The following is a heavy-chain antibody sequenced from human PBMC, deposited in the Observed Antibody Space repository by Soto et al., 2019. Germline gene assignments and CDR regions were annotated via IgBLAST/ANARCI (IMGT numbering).Heavy chain of an antibody. CDR2: INPNTGGT. D-gene: IGHD3-22*01. V-gene: IGHV1-2*02. CDR1: GYTFTAYY. Sequence: QVQLVQSGAEVKKPGASVKVSCKASGYTFTAYYIHWVRQAPGQGLEWMGWINPNTGGTNYAQNFQGRVTMTRDTSISTAFMELSRLRSDDTALYYCAAMVITPLYYYYGEDVWGQGTTVTVSS. CDR3: AAMVITPLYYYYGEDV. J-gene: IGHJ6*02.